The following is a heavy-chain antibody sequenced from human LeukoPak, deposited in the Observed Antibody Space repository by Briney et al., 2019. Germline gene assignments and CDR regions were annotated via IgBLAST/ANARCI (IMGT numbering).Heavy chain of an antibody. Sequence: TGGSLRLSCAASGFTFSSYSMNWVRQAPGKGLEWVSSISSSSSYIYYAGSVKGRFTTSRDNAKNSLYLQMNSLRAEDTAVYYCARGGGDGYNHGAYWGQGTLVTVSS. J-gene: IGHJ4*02. V-gene: IGHV3-21*01. CDR3: ARGGGDGYNHGAY. D-gene: IGHD5-24*01. CDR2: ISSSSSYI. CDR1: GFTFSSYS.